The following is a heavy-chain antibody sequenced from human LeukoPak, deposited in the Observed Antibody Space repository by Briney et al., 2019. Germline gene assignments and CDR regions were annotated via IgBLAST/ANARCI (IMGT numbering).Heavy chain of an antibody. D-gene: IGHD3-10*01. CDR1: GFTFSSYA. CDR3: AKDLGDGPTIFY. CDR2: ISGSGGST. J-gene: IGHJ4*02. V-gene: IGHV3-23*01. Sequence: GGSLRLSCAASGFTFSSYAMSWVRRAPGKGLEWVSAISGSGGSTYYADSVKGRFTISRDNSKNTLYLQMNGLRAEDTAVYYCAKDLGDGPTIFYWGQGTLVTVSS.